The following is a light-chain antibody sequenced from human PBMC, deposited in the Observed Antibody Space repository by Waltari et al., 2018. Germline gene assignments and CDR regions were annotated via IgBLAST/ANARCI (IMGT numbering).Light chain of an antibody. Sequence: SYDLTQPLSVSVALGQTARITCGGNKLGNRNLHWYQQRPGQAPVLVIYRDSNRPSGIPERFSGSNSGNRATLTISRAQAGDEADYYCQLWDSSTVVFGGGTRLTVL. CDR1: KLGNRN. V-gene: IGLV3-9*01. J-gene: IGLJ2*01. CDR3: QLWDSSTVV. CDR2: RDS.